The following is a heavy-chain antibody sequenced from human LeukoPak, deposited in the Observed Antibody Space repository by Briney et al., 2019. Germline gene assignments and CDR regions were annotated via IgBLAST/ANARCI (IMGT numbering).Heavy chain of an antibody. V-gene: IGHV3-7*01. Sequence: GGSLRLSCAASGFTFSSYWMSWVRQAPGKGLEWVANIKQDGSEKNYVDSVKGRFTISRDNAKNSLYLQMNSLRAEDTAVYYCANQQWLVQTGGFDKWGQGTLVTVSS. CDR2: IKQDGSEK. D-gene: IGHD6-19*01. J-gene: IGHJ4*02. CDR1: GFTFSSYW. CDR3: ANQQWLVQTGGFDK.